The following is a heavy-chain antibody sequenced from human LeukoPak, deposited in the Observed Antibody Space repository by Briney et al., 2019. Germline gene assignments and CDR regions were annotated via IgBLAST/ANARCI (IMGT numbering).Heavy chain of an antibody. V-gene: IGHV4-61*01. CDR3: ARGQRRLQDY. CDR1: GGSVSSDSYF. CDR2: IYYSGST. Sequence: SETLSLTCTVSGGSVSSDSYFWTWIRQPPGKGLEWIGYIYYSGSTNYNPSLKSRVTISLDTSKSQISLRLSSVTAADTAVYYCARGQRRLQDYWGQGTLVTVSS. J-gene: IGHJ4*02.